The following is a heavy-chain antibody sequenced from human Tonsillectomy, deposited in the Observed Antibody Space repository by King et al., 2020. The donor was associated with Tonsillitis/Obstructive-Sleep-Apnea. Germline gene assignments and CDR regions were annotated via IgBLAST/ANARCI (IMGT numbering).Heavy chain of an antibody. CDR3: ARSIVVPAAMEPDDAFDI. Sequence: QLVQSGAEVKKPGESLKISCKGSGYSFTSYWIGWVRQMPGKGLEWMGIIYPADSDTRYSPSFQGQFTISADKSISTAFLQWSSLKASDTAMYYCARSIVVPAAMEPDDAFDIWGQGTMVTVSS. J-gene: IGHJ3*02. V-gene: IGHV5-51*01. D-gene: IGHD2-2*01. CDR1: GYSFTSYW. CDR2: IYPADSDT.